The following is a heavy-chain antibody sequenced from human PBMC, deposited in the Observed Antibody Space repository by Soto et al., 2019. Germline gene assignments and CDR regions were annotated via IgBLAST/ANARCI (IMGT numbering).Heavy chain of an antibody. V-gene: IGHV1-69*01. J-gene: IGHJ4*02. Sequence: QVQLVQSGAEVKKPGSSVKVSCKASGVTFSRQDMRWVRQAPGQWLEWMGGIIPIFGTPQYAEKFQERVTIPADESTSTAYMELSSLTSEETAVYYCATNEGRDGYSFDYWGQGTLVTVSS. CDR3: ATNEGRDGYSFDY. D-gene: IGHD5-12*01. CDR2: IIPIFGTP. CDR1: GVTFSRQD.